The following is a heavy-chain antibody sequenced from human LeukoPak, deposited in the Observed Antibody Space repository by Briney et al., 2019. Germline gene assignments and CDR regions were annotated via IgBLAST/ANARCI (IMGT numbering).Heavy chain of an antibody. V-gene: IGHV4-61*09. Sequence: SETLSLTCTVSGGSISSGSYYWSWIRQPAGKGLEWIGHIYTSGSTNYNPSLKSRVTISVDTSKNQFSLKLSSVTAADTAVYYCARELKYYDILTGPNYYMDVWGKGTTVTVSS. CDR2: IYTSGST. J-gene: IGHJ6*03. CDR1: GGSISSGSYY. D-gene: IGHD3-9*01. CDR3: ARELKYYDILTGPNYYMDV.